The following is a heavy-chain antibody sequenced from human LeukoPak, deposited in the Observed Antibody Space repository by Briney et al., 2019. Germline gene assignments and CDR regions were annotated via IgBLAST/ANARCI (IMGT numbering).Heavy chain of an antibody. CDR2: INPNSGGT. CDR1: GYTFTGYY. V-gene: IGHV1-2*02. CDR3: ARDTDPSLGYCSSTSCYRDNNWFDP. D-gene: IGHD2-2*02. J-gene: IGHJ5*02. Sequence: ASVKVSCKASGYTFTGYYMHWVRQAPGQGLEWIGWINPNSGGTNYAQKFQGRVTMARDTSISTAYMELSRLRSDDTAVYYCARDTDPSLGYCSSTSCYRDNNWFDPWGQGTLVTVSS.